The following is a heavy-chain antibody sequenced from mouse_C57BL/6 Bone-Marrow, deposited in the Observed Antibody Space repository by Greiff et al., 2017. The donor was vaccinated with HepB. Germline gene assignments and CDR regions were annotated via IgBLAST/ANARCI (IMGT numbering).Heavy chain of an antibody. D-gene: IGHD1-1*01. CDR2: IYPGNSDT. CDR3: TPTTVVANFDY. CDR1: GYTFTSYW. J-gene: IGHJ2*01. V-gene: IGHV1-5*01. Sequence: VQLQQSGTVLARPGASVKMSCKTSGYTFTSYWMHWVKQRPGQGLEWIGAIYPGNSDTSYNQKFKGKAKLTAVTSASTAYMELSSLTNEDSAVYYCTPTTVVANFDYWGQGTTLTVSS.